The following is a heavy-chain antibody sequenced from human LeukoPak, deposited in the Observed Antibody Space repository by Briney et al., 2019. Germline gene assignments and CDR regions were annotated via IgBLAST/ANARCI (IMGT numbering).Heavy chain of an antibody. CDR2: IDISGTSM. V-gene: IGHV3-21*01. CDR3: ARPPRSGYSTGWPDY. Sequence: GGSLRLSCAASGFTFSTYTMHWVRQAPGKGLEWVSCIDISGTSMYYADSVKGRFTISRDNAKNSLFLQMHSLRAEDTAVYYCARPPRSGYSTGWPDYWGQGTLVTVAS. D-gene: IGHD6-19*01. CDR1: GFTFSTYT. J-gene: IGHJ4*02.